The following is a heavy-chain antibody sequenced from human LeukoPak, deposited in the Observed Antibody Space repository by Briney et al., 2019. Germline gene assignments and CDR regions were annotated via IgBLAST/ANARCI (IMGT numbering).Heavy chain of an antibody. J-gene: IGHJ4*02. CDR1: GFTFSSSA. D-gene: IGHD3-3*01. CDR2: ITSNGDRT. CDR3: VKAVSGYYSFVY. Sequence: GGSLRLSCSASGFTFSSSAMHWVRQAPGKGPEYVSTITSNGDRTHYAGSVKGRFTISRDNSKNTLYLQMSSLRAEDRAVYYCVKAVSGYYSFVYWGQGTLVTVSS. V-gene: IGHV3-64D*06.